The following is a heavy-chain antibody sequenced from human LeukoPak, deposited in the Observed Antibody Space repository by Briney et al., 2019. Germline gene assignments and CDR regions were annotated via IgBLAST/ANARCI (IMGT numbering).Heavy chain of an antibody. D-gene: IGHD3-16*01. Sequence: GGSLRLSCAASGFTFDDYAMHWVRQAPGKGLEWVSGISWNGGNKGYADSVKGRFTISRDNAKNSLYLQMNTLRADDTAVYYCARDGFGTGSNWGQGTLVTVSS. J-gene: IGHJ4*02. CDR1: GFTFDDYA. V-gene: IGHV3-9*01. CDR2: ISWNGGNK. CDR3: ARDGFGTGSN.